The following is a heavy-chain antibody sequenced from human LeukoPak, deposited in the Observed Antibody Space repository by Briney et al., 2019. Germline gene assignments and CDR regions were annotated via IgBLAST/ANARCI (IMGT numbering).Heavy chain of an antibody. D-gene: IGHD5-12*01. V-gene: IGHV3-21*06. CDR1: GFSFRTYS. Sequence: GGSLRLSCVVSGFSFRTYSMNWVRQAPGKGLEWVSSIGNSGHTLYYADSVKGRFTISRDNAKNSLYLQMNSLRAEDTAVYYCARGITGYSNSSIGHWGQGTLVTVSS. CDR2: IGNSGHTL. J-gene: IGHJ4*02. CDR3: ARGITGYSNSSIGH.